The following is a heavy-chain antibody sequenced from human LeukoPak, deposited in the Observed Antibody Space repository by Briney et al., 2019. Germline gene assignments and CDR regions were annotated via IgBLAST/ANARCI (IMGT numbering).Heavy chain of an antibody. CDR1: GFTFSDYY. V-gene: IGHV3-11*06. Sequence: PGGSLRLSCEASGFTFSDYYLSWIRQAPGKGLEWISYISGSSSHVNYADSVKGRFTISRDNAKKSVYLQMDSLRAEDTAVYYCARDQIGSWWGQGTLVIVSS. CDR3: ARDQIGSW. J-gene: IGHJ4*02. CDR2: ISGSSSHV. D-gene: IGHD6-13*01.